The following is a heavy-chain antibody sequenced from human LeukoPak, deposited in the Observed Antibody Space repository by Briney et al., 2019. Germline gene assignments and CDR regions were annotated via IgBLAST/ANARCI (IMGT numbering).Heavy chain of an antibody. D-gene: IGHD5-18*01. Sequence: GGSLRLSCTGSGFTLCSHDMHWVRQIPGQGLEWVAAVSSGFHAFFADSVQGRFTVSREDARNSLYLQMNSLRAGDTAVYYCVREARGYHYTYFDYWGQGTLVTVSS. CDR3: VREARGYHYTYFDY. J-gene: IGHJ4*02. CDR2: VSSGFHA. V-gene: IGHV3-13*01. CDR1: GFTLCSHD.